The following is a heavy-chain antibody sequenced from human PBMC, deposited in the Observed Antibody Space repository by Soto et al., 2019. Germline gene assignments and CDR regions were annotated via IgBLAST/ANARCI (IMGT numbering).Heavy chain of an antibody. Sequence: RASVKVSCKGAGYTFSNYYMHWVRQAPGQGLEWMGIINPSGDSTSYAQEFQGRVTMTRETSTSTLYMELSSLRSEDTAVYYCARATRSGSPHFDRWGQGTLVTVSS. D-gene: IGHD5-12*01. CDR1: GYTFSNYY. CDR3: ARATRSGSPHFDR. J-gene: IGHJ4*02. CDR2: INPSGDST. V-gene: IGHV1-46*01.